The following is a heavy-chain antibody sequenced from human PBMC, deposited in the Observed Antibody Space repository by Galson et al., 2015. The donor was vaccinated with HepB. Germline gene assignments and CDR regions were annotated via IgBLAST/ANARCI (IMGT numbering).Heavy chain of an antibody. CDR3: ARSLGLVGPSFDN. J-gene: IGHJ4*02. D-gene: IGHD2-8*02. V-gene: IGHV2-5*01. CDR2: ICWSDDE. CDR1: GFSLSTSGVG. Sequence: PALVKPTQTLTLTCTFSGFSLSTSGVGVGWIRQPPGKALEWLALICWSDDEHYSPSLRRRLTITKDTSKNQVVLTMTNLDPMDTATYYCARSLGLVGPSFDNWGQGTLVTVSS.